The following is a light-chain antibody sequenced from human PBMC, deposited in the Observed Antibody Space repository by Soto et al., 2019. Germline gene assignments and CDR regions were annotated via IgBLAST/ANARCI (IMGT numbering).Light chain of an antibody. Sequence: EIVMTQSPATLSVSPGERATLSCRASQSVSRNLAWYQQKPGQAPRLLIYAASTTATGFPARFSGSGSGTEFTLTISSLQSEDFAVYYCQQRSNWPITFGQGTRLEIK. V-gene: IGKV3-15*01. CDR3: QQRSNWPIT. CDR1: QSVSRN. CDR2: AAS. J-gene: IGKJ5*01.